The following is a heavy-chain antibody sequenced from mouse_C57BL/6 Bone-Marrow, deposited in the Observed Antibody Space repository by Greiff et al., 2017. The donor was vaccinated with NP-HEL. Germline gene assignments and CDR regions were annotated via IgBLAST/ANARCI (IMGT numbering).Heavy chain of an antibody. D-gene: IGHD1-1*01. CDR1: GYTFTDYY. V-gene: IGHV1-19*01. J-gene: IGHJ3*01. CDR2: INPYNGGT. Sequence: VQLQQSGPVLVKPGASVKMSCKASGYTFTDYYMNWVKQSHGKSLEWIGVINPYNGGTSYNQKFKGKATLTVDKSSSTAYMELNSLTSEDSAVYYCARSLLRSFAYWGQGTLVTVSA. CDR3: ARSLLRSFAY.